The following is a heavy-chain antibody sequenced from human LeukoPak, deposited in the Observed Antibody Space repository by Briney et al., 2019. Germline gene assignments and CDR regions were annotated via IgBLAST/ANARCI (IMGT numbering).Heavy chain of an antibody. Sequence: GGSLRLSCAASGLTFSTYAMRWIRQAPGKGLEWVSSIGGGGTTSYADSVKGRFTISRDLSKITVYLQMNSLRAEDTAVYYCAQDRGARYPFGMDVWGQGITVTVSS. V-gene: IGHV3-23*01. CDR1: GLTFSTYA. J-gene: IGHJ6*02. CDR2: IGGGGTT. D-gene: IGHD2-2*01. CDR3: AQDRGARYPFGMDV.